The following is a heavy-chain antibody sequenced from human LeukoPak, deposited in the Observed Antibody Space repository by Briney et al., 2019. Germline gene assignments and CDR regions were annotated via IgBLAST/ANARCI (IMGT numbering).Heavy chain of an antibody. CDR2: INPSSGGT. V-gene: IGHV1-2*06. Sequence: ASVKVSCKASGYTFIDYCMHWVRQAPGQGLEWMGRINPSSGGTNYAQKFQGRATMTRDTSISTAYMELSRLRSDDTAVYYCARDDNSGYYSGPWGQGTLVTVSS. CDR1: GYTFIDYC. CDR3: ARDDNSGYYSGP. J-gene: IGHJ5*02. D-gene: IGHD3-22*01.